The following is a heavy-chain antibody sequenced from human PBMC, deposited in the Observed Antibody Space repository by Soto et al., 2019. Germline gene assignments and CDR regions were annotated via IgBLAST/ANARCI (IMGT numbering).Heavy chain of an antibody. Sequence: TSETLSLTCTVSGGSISDYYWSWIRQPPGRGLEWTGHINYRGSTNYNPSLKSRVTISVDTSKNQFSLKLSSVTAADTAVYYCARSPDSSGYYPRWYYYGMDVWGQGTTVTVSS. CDR1: GGSISDYY. D-gene: IGHD3-22*01. J-gene: IGHJ6*02. CDR3: ARSPDSSGYYPRWYYYGMDV. V-gene: IGHV4-59*01. CDR2: INYRGST.